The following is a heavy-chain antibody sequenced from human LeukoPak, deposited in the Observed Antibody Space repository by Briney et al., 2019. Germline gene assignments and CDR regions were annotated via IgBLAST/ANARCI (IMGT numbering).Heavy chain of an antibody. D-gene: IGHD6-13*01. V-gene: IGHV4-39*01. CDR3: ARRAAGTFDY. CDR2: IYYSGST. Sequence: SETLSLTCTVSGGSISSSSYYWGWIRQPPGEGLEWIGSIYYSGSTYYNPSLKSRVSISIDTSKNQFSLNLSSVTAADTAVYYCARRAAGTFDYWGQGTLVTVTS. CDR1: GGSISSSSYY. J-gene: IGHJ4*02.